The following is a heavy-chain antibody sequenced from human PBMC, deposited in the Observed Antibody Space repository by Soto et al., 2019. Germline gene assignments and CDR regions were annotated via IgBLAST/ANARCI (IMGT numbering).Heavy chain of an antibody. CDR1: GGTFSSYA. CDR2: IIPIFGTA. J-gene: IGHJ6*02. V-gene: IGHV1-69*12. D-gene: IGHD1-1*01. Sequence: QVQLVQSGAEVKKPGSSVKVSCKASGGTFSSYAISWVRQAPGQGLEWMGGIIPIFGTANYAQKFQGRVTITADEXTXXAYMELSSLRSEDTAVYYCASGTTGTTSDYYGMDVWGQGTTVTVSS. CDR3: ASGTTGTTSDYYGMDV.